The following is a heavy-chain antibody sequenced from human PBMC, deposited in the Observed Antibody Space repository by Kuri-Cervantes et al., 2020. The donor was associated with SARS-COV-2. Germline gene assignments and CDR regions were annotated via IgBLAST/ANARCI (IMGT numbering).Heavy chain of an antibody. CDR2: IYHSGST. Sequence: GSLRLSCGVSGGSISSSNWWSWVRQPPGKGLEWIGEIYHSGSTNYNPSLKSRVTISVDKSKSQFSLKLSSVTAADTAVYYCARDWAPGFWSGYEDYWGQGTLVTVSS. CDR3: ARDWAPGFWSGYEDY. D-gene: IGHD3-3*01. V-gene: IGHV4-4*02. J-gene: IGHJ4*02. CDR1: GGSISSSNW.